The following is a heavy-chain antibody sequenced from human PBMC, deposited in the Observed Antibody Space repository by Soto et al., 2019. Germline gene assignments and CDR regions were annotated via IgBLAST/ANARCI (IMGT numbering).Heavy chain of an antibody. CDR2: IVVGSGST. V-gene: IGHV1-58*01. Sequence: SVKVSRKASGFTLTSSAVQGVRQARGERLEWIGWIVVGSGSTNYAQKFQERVTITRDMYTSTAYMELSSLRSEDTAVYYCAASIAAAGYYYYYGMDVWGQGTTVTVSS. J-gene: IGHJ6*02. CDR1: GFTLTSSA. CDR3: AASIAAAGYYYYYGMDV. D-gene: IGHD6-13*01.